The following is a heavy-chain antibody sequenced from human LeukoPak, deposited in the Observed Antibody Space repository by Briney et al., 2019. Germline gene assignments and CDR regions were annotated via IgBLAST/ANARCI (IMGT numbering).Heavy chain of an antibody. D-gene: IGHD1-14*01. CDR1: GGSFSGYY. J-gene: IGHJ4*02. Sequence: PSETLSLTCAVYGGSFSGYYWSWIRQPPGKGLEWIGEINHSGSTNYNPSLKSRVTISVDTSKNQFSLKLSSVTAADTAVYYCARDNHATLCPDHWGQGTLVTVSS. V-gene: IGHV4-34*01. CDR2: INHSGST. CDR3: ARDNHATLCPDH.